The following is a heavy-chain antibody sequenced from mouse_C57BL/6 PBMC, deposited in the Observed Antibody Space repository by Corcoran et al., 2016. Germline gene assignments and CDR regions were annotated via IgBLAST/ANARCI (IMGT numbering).Heavy chain of an antibody. V-gene: IGHV1-26*01. Sequence: EVQLLQSGPELVKPGASVKISCKASGYTFTDYYMNWVKQSHGKGLEWIGDINPNNGGTSYNQKFKGKATLTVDKSSSTAYLELRSLTSEDSAVYYCAIERLFSTYAMDYWGQGTSVTVSS. D-gene: IGHD1-1*01. CDR3: AIERLFSTYAMDY. CDR1: GYTFTDYY. CDR2: INPNNGGT. J-gene: IGHJ4*01.